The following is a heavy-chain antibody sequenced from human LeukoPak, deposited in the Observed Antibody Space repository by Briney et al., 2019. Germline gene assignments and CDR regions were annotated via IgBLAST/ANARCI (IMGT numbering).Heavy chain of an antibody. D-gene: IGHD3-22*01. J-gene: IGHJ4*02. CDR1: GYTFTSYG. CDR2: ISAYNGNT. Sequence: AASVKVSCKASGYTFTSYGISWVRQAPGQGLEWMGWISAYNGNTNYAQKLQGRVTMTTDTSTSTAYMELRGLRSDDTAVYYCARDSYYYDSSGYLTYDYWGQGTLVTVSS. CDR3: ARDSYYYDSSGYLTYDY. V-gene: IGHV1-18*01.